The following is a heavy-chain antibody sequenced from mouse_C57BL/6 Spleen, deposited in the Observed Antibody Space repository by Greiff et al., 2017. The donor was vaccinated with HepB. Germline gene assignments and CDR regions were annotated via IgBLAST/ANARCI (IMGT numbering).Heavy chain of an antibody. CDR1: GYTFTSYG. D-gene: IGHD1-1*01. CDR3: ARGDYYGSREGYYAMDY. V-gene: IGHV1-81*01. J-gene: IGHJ4*01. Sequence: QVQLQQSGAELARPGASVKLSCKASGYTFTSYGISWVKQRTGQGLEWIGEIYPRSGNTYYNEKFKGKATLTADKSSSTAYMELRSLTSEDSAVYFCARGDYYGSREGYYAMDYWGQGTSVTVSS. CDR2: IYPRSGNT.